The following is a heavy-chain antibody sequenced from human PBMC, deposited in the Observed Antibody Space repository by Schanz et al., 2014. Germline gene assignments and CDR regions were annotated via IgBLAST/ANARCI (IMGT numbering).Heavy chain of an antibody. CDR3: ARESSNDIVLVPGAVFDH. CDR1: GFTFSSYD. D-gene: IGHD2-2*01. Sequence: QVQLVESGGGVVQPGRSLRLSCVASGFTFSSYDVFWVRQAPGKGLEWVAVIWYDGSNKYYADSVKGRFTISRDNSKNTVYLQMNSLRPGDTAVYYGARESSNDIVLVPGAVFDHWGQGILVTVSS. J-gene: IGHJ4*02. V-gene: IGHV3-33*01. CDR2: IWYDGSNK.